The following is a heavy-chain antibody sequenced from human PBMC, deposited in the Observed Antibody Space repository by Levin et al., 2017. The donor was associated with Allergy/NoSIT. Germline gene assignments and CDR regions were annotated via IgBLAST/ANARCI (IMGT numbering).Heavy chain of an antibody. CDR2: ISYTGSA. V-gene: IGHV4-30-4*01. CDR3: ARMTCSATCSVGGAFDV. J-gene: IGHJ3*01. Sequence: SETLSLTCTVSGGSITSGRFFWSWFRQPPGKGLEWIGYISYTGSAYYTPSLTSRVSISMDTSKNHFSLILRSVTAADTAVFYCARMTCSATCSVGGAFDVWGQGTMVTVSS. D-gene: IGHD2-2*01. CDR1: GGSITSGRFF.